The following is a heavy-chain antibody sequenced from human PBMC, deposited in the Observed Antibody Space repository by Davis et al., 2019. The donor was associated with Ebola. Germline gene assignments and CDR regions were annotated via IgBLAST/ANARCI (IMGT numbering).Heavy chain of an antibody. Sequence: GESLKISCAASGFTFSSYAMSWVRQAPGKGLEWVSAISGSGGSTYYADSVKGRFTISRDNTKKSLYLQMNSLRADDTALYYCARHGRGIDYWGQGTLITVSS. D-gene: IGHD4-17*01. CDR3: ARHGRGIDY. CDR1: GFTFSSYA. CDR2: ISGSGGST. V-gene: IGHV3-23*01. J-gene: IGHJ4*02.